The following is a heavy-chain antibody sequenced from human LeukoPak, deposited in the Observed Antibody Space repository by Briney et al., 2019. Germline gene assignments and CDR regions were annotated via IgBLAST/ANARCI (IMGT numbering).Heavy chain of an antibody. CDR1: GGSISSYY. V-gene: IGHV4-59*01. CDR3: AREVGYYDYVWGSYRRTYYYYMDV. Sequence: SETLSLTCTVSGGSISSYYWSWIRQPPGKGLEWIGYIYYSGSTNYNPSLKSRVTISVDTSKNQFSLKLSSVTAADTAVYYCAREVGYYDYVWGSYRRTYYYYMDVWGKGTTVTVSS. CDR2: IYYSGST. J-gene: IGHJ6*03. D-gene: IGHD3-16*02.